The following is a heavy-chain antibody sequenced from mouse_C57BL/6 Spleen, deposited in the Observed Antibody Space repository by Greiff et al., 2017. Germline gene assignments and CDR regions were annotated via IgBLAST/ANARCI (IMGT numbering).Heavy chain of an antibody. CDR2: ISYDGSN. CDR3: ARDWAY. V-gene: IGHV3-6*01. J-gene: IGHJ3*01. CDR1: GYSITSGYY. Sequence: DVKLVESGPGLVKPSQSLSLTCSVTGYSITSGYYWNWIRQFPGNKLEWMGYISYDGSNNYNPSLKNRISITRDTSKNQFFLKLNSVTTEDTATYYCARDWAYWGQGTLVTVSA.